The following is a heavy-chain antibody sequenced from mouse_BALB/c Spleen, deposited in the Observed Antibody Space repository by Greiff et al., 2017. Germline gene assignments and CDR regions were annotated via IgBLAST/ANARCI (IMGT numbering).Heavy chain of an antibody. D-gene: IGHD1-2*01. CDR1: GYAFTNYL. CDR2: INPGSGGT. Sequence: QVQLQQSGAELVRPGTSVKVSCKASGYAFTNYLIEWVKQRPGQGLEWIGVINPGSGGTNYNEKFKGKATLTADKSSSTAYMQLSSLTSDDSAVYFCARWITTAFDYWGQGTTLTVSS. J-gene: IGHJ2*01. V-gene: IGHV1-54*01. CDR3: ARWITTAFDY.